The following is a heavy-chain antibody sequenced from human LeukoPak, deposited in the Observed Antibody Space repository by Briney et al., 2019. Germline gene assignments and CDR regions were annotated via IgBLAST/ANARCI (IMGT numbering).Heavy chain of an antibody. CDR2: INSDGGRA. D-gene: IGHD5-12*01. J-gene: IGHJ4*02. V-gene: IGHV3-74*01. Sequence: PGGSLRLSCSASGXPFSSYWMFWVRQAPGKGLVWVSRINSDGGRASYADSVKGRFTISRDNAKNTLYLQMNSLRAEDTAVYYCAIEGYSGYDRGYWGQGTLVTVSS. CDR3: AIEGYSGYDRGY. CDR1: GXPFSSYW.